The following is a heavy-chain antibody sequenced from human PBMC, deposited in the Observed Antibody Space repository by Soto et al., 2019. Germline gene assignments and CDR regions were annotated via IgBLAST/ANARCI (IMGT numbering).Heavy chain of an antibody. Sequence: QVQLVQSGAEVKKPGASVKVSCKASGYTFTSYGISWVRQAPGQGLEWMGWISAYNGKTNYAQKLQGRVTMTTDTSASTAYMELRSLRSDDTAVYYCARDLAREYGDYVEDAFDIWGQGTMVTVSS. CDR3: ARDLAREYGDYVEDAFDI. D-gene: IGHD4-17*01. J-gene: IGHJ3*02. CDR2: ISAYNGKT. CDR1: GYTFTSYG. V-gene: IGHV1-18*01.